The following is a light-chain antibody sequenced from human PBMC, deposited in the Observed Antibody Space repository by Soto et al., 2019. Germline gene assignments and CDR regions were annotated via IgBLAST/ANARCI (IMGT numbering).Light chain of an antibody. Sequence: EIVLTQSPGTRSLSPGERATLSCRASQSVYSNYLAWYQRKPGQAPRLLIYAASRRATGIPDRFSGSGSGTDFTLTISRLEPEDSAVYYCQQYGRSPRVLFTFGPGTKVEIK. V-gene: IGKV3-20*01. CDR1: QSVYSNY. CDR3: QQYGRSPRVLFT. J-gene: IGKJ3*01. CDR2: AAS.